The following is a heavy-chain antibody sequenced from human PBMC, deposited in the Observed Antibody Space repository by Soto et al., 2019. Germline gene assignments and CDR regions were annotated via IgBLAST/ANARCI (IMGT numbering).Heavy chain of an antibody. J-gene: IGHJ5*02. CDR1: GHLFNKHW. D-gene: IGHD5-18*01. CDR2: IFTRDSET. V-gene: IGHV5-51*01. CDR3: ARGYFHSAHGSDL. Sequence: GESLKISCKGPGHLFNKHWIGCVRQTPGKGLEWMGLIFTRDSETKTSPSFQGHVSFSVDNSINTAYLQWTSLKTAETGMYFCARGYFHSAHGSDLWGQGTLVTVSS.